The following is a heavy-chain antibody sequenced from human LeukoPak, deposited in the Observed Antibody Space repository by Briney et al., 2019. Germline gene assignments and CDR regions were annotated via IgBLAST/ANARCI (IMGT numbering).Heavy chain of an antibody. CDR1: GGSISNYY. CDR3: ARGAVAGSPPCDY. CDR2: IYYSGST. D-gene: IGHD6-19*01. J-gene: IGHJ4*02. V-gene: IGHV4-59*12. Sequence: KPSESLSLTCTVSGGSISNYYWSWIRQPPGKGLEWIGYIYYSGSTNYNPSLKSRVTISVDTSKNQFSLKLSSVTAADTAVYYCARGAVAGSPPCDYWGQGTLVTVSS.